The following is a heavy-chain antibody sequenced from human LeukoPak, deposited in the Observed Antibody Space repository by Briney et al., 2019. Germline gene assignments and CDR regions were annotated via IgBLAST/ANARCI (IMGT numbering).Heavy chain of an antibody. D-gene: IGHD3-22*01. Sequence: SVKVSFKASGGTFISYAISWVRQAPGQGLEWMGGIIPIFGTANYAQKFQGRVTITTDESTSTAYMELSSLRSEDTAVYYCARTGHYDSSDYGAFDIWGQGTMVTVFS. CDR3: ARTGHYDSSDYGAFDI. CDR2: IIPIFGTA. CDR1: GGTFISYA. V-gene: IGHV1-69*05. J-gene: IGHJ3*02.